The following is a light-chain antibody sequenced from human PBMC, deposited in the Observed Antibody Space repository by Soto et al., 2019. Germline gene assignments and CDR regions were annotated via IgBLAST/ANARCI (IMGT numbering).Light chain of an antibody. CDR2: DVS. CDR1: SSDFGAYNY. CDR3: CSYVASNTFT. V-gene: IGLV2-11*01. Sequence: QSVLTQPRSVSGSPGQSVTISCTETSSDFGAYNYVSWYQQHPGKAPKLIIFDVSDRPSGVPDRFSGSKSGNAASLTISGLQAEDEADYYCCSYVASNTFTFGGGTKPTVL. J-gene: IGLJ2*01.